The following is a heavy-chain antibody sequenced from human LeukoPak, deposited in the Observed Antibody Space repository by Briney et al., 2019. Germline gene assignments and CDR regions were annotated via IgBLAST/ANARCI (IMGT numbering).Heavy chain of an antibody. D-gene: IGHD4-17*01. CDR1: GGTFSGYA. V-gene: IGHV1-69*05. CDR2: IIPIFGTA. Sequence: GSSVKVSCKASGGTFSGYAISWVRQAPGQGLEWMGRIIPIFGTANYAQKFQGRVTITTDESTSTAYMELSSLRSEDTAVYYCATDYGDYAVDYWGQGILVTVSS. J-gene: IGHJ4*02. CDR3: ATDYGDYAVDY.